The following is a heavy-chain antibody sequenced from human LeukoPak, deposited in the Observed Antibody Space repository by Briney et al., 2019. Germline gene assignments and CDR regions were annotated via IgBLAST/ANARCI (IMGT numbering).Heavy chain of an antibody. CDR3: ARDLTNLYDFWSSSYYYYMDV. CDR1: GFTFSSHS. D-gene: IGHD3-3*01. V-gene: IGHV3-21*01. CDR2: ISSSSSYI. Sequence: GGSLRLSCAASGFTFSSHSMNWVRQAPGKGLEWVSSISSSSSYIYYADSVKGRFTISRDNAKNSLYLQMNSLRAEDTAVYYCARDLTNLYDFWSSSYYYYMDVWGKGTTVTVSS. J-gene: IGHJ6*03.